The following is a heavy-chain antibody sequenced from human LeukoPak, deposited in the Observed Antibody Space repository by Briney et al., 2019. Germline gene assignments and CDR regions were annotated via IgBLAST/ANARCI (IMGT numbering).Heavy chain of an antibody. V-gene: IGHV1-18*04. Sequence: GASVTVSFKASGYTFTSYGISWVRQAPGQGHEWMGWISAYNGNTNYAQKLQGRVTMTTDTSTSTAYMELRSLRSDDTAVYYCARDKAQYQLLFMEYNWFDPWGQGTLVTVSS. CDR1: GYTFTSYG. D-gene: IGHD2-2*01. CDR3: ARDKAQYQLLFMEYNWFDP. J-gene: IGHJ5*02. CDR2: ISAYNGNT.